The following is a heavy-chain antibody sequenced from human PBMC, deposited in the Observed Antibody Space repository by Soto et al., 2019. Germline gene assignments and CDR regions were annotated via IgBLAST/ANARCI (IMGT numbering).Heavy chain of an antibody. J-gene: IGHJ4*02. D-gene: IGHD4-17*01. V-gene: IGHV3-30*03. CDR1: GFTLSSYG. Sequence: QVHLVESGGGVVQPGNSLRLSCSASGFTLSSYGMHWVRQAPGKGLEWVAVLSYDEVNKNYVDSVKGRFTISRDNSKNTLYLQMNSLRAEDTAVYFCARMRAYAFDYWGQVTLVTVSS. CDR3: ARMRAYAFDY. CDR2: LSYDEVNK.